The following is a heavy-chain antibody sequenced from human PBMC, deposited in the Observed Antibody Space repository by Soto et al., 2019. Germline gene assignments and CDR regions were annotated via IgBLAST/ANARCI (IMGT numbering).Heavy chain of an antibody. V-gene: IGHV3-7*01. CDR2: IKQDGSEI. CDR3: ASYSGSYFPVGHDR. Sequence: VYLVESGGGLVEPGGSLRLSCEASGFMFRSYWMSWVRQAPGEGLEWVANIKQDGSEIHYLESVEGRFTIFRDNARRSLVLQMNSLRAEDTAVYFCASYSGSYFPVGHDRWGQGTLVVVSS. CDR1: GFMFRSYW. J-gene: IGHJ5*02. D-gene: IGHD3-10*01.